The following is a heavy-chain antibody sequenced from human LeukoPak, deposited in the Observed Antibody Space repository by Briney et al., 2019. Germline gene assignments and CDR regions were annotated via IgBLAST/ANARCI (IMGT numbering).Heavy chain of an antibody. CDR2: ISYDGSNK. CDR3: ARGPTGYFDY. V-gene: IGHV3-30*04. CDR1: GFTFSSCA. J-gene: IGHJ4*02. Sequence: GGSLRLSCAASGFTFSSCAMHWVRQAPGKGLEWVAVISYDGSNKYYADSVKGRFTISRDNSKNTLYLQMNSLRAEDTAVYYCARGPTGYFDYWGQGTLVTVSS.